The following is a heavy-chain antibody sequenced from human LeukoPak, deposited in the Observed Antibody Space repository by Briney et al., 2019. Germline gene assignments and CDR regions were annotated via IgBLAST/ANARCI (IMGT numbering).Heavy chain of an antibody. V-gene: IGHV4-39*07. CDR2: ISHSGST. J-gene: IGHJ4*02. CDR3: ARGVSYYASGS. Sequence: PSETLSLTCTVSGGSISSSSYYWGWIRQPPGKGLEWIGEISHSGSTNYNPSLKSRVTISVDTSKNQFSLKLSSVTAADTAVYYCARGVSYYASGSWGQGTLVTVSS. D-gene: IGHD3-10*01. CDR1: GGSISSSSYY.